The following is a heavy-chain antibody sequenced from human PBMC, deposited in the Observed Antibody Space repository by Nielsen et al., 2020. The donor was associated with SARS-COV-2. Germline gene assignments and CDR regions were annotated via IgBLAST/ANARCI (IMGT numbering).Heavy chain of an antibody. V-gene: IGHV3-48*03. J-gene: IGHJ6*02. CDR3: ARTRGIAARPTHYYYGMDV. D-gene: IGHD6-6*01. Sequence: GGSLRLSCAASGFTFSSYEMKWVRQAPGKGLEWVSYISSSGSTIYYADSVKGRFTISRDNAKNSLYLQMNSLRAEDTAVYYCARTRGIAARPTHYYYGMDVWGQGTTVTVSS. CDR2: ISSSGSTI. CDR1: GFTFSSYE.